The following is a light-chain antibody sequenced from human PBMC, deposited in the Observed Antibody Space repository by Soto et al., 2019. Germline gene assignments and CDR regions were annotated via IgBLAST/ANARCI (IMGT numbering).Light chain of an antibody. CDR3: QQYGSSSRT. CDR2: AVS. CDR1: QSVSSGH. V-gene: IGKV3-20*01. J-gene: IGKJ1*01. Sequence: ENVLTQSPDTLSLSPGEGATLSCRASQSVSSGHSAWYQQKRGQAPRLLIYAVSSRATGIPERFSGSGSGTEFALTIRSLQPEDFAAYYCQQYGSSSRTFGQGTKLEI.